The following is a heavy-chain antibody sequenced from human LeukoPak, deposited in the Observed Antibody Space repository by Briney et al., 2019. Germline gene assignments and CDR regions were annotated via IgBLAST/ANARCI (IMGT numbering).Heavy chain of an antibody. D-gene: IGHD4-11*01. J-gene: IGHJ4*02. CDR3: SRDGNYVFDS. CDR1: GFTFSSYW. CDR2: INSDGSST. Sequence: GGSLRLSCAASGFTFSSYWMHWVRQAPGKGLVWVSRINSDGSSTTYADSVKGRFTISRDNAKKSLYLRMNSLRADDTAVYFCSRDGNYVFDSWGQGTLVTVSS. V-gene: IGHV3-74*01.